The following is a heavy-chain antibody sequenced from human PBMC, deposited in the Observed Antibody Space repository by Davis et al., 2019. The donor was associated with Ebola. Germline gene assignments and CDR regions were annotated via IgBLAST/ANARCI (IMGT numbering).Heavy chain of an antibody. D-gene: IGHD1/OR15-1a*01. V-gene: IGHV4-59*01. CDR1: GGSISSYY. CDR2: IYYSGST. J-gene: IGHJ4*02. CDR3: ARDLSSRISGTISDY. Sequence: MPSETLSLTCTVSGGSISSYYWSWIRQPPGKGLEWIGYIYYSGSTNYNPSLKSRVTISVDTSKNQFSLKLSSVTAADTAVYYCARDLSSRISGTISDYWGQGTLVTVSS.